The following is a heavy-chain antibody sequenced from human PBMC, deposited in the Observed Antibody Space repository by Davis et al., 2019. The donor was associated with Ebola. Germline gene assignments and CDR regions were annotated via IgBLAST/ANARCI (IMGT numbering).Heavy chain of an antibody. J-gene: IGHJ4*02. CDR2: IIPIFGTA. CDR3: ARERLHALDY. CDR1: GGTFSSYA. Sequence: AASVKVSCKASGGTFSSYAISWVRQAPGQGLEWMGGIIPIFGTANYAQKFQGRVTITADESTSTAYMELSSLRSEDTAVYYCARERLHALDYWGQGTLVTVSS. D-gene: IGHD5-24*01. V-gene: IGHV1-69*13.